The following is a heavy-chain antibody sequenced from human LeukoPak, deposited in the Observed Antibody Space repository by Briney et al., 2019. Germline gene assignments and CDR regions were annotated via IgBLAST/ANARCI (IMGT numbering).Heavy chain of an antibody. CDR3: ARGVSGSYMFDY. V-gene: IGHV3-30-3*01. Sequence: GGSLRLSCAASGFTFSSYALHWVRQAPGKGLEWVAVISYDGSNKYYADSVKGRFTISRDNSKNTLYLQMNSLRAEDTAVYYCARGVSGSYMFDYWGRGTLVTVSS. CDR1: GFTFSSYA. J-gene: IGHJ4*02. CDR2: ISYDGSNK. D-gene: IGHD1-26*01.